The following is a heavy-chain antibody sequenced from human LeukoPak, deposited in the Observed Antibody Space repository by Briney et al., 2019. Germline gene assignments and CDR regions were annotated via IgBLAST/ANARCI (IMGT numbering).Heavy chain of an antibody. Sequence: GGSLRLSCAASGFTFSSYAMHWVRQAPGKRLEYLSSITSDGGTTYYADSVKGRFTISRDNSKNTLYLQMGSLRAGDMALYYCARDLRGAADYWGQGTLVTVSS. CDR1: GFTFSSYA. V-gene: IGHV3-64*02. J-gene: IGHJ4*02. D-gene: IGHD1-26*01. CDR3: ARDLRGAADY. CDR2: ITSDGGTT.